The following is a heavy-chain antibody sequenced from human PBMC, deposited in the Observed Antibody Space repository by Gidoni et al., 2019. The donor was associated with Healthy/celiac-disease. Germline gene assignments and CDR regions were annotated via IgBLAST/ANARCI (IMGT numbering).Heavy chain of an antibody. Sequence: EVQLLESGGGLVQPGGSLRLSCAASGFTFSSYGMSWVRQAPGKGLEWVSVISGSACSTYYADSVKGRFTISRDNSKNTVYLQMNSLRAEDTALYYCAKDLFNPRGSYLLGSFDYWGQGTLVTVSS. CDR2: ISGSACST. D-gene: IGHD1-26*01. CDR1: GFTFSSYG. J-gene: IGHJ4*02. CDR3: AKDLFNPRGSYLLGSFDY. V-gene: IGHV3-23*01.